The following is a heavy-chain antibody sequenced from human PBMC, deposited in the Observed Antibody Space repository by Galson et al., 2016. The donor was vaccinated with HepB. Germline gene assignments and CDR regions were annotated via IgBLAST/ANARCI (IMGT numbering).Heavy chain of an antibody. CDR2: INGDGSGS. Sequence: SLRLSCAASGFSFNNHWMLWVRQAPGKGLMWVSCINGDGSGSSYADSVKGRFTVSKDSARGTLHLQMNSLRAEDTAVYYCVKDLSCSGGGCTDYWGQGTPVTVSS. D-gene: IGHD2-15*01. CDR3: VKDLSCSGGGCTDY. J-gene: IGHJ4*02. CDR1: GFSFNNHW. V-gene: IGHV3-74*01.